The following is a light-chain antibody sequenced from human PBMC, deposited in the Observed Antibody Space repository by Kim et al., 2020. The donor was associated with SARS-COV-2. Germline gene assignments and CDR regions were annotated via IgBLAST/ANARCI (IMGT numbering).Light chain of an antibody. V-gene: IGKV3-11*01. CDR3: QQRSNWPYT. CDR1: TCVSRF. Sequence: SLCPGARTPLSCRATTCVSRFLVWYQQNPGQAPRLLLSDASNLATGIPAKFSGSGSVADFTLPISSLEPEDFAVYYCQQRSNWPYTFGQGTKL. J-gene: IGKJ2*01. CDR2: DAS.